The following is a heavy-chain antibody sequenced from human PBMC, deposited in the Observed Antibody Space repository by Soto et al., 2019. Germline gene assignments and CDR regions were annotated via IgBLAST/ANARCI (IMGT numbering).Heavy chain of an antibody. D-gene: IGHD6-19*01. CDR1: GGTFSSYA. J-gene: IGHJ6*02. CDR2: IIPIFGTA. CDR3: ARVWVVQVAGTHYGMDV. Sequence: QVQLVQSGAEVKKPGSSVKVSCKASGGTFSSYAISWVRQAPGQGLEWMGGIIPIFGTANYAQKFQGRVTITADESTSTAYMELSSLRSEDTAVYYCARVWVVQVAGTHYGMDVWGQGTTVTVSS. V-gene: IGHV1-69*01.